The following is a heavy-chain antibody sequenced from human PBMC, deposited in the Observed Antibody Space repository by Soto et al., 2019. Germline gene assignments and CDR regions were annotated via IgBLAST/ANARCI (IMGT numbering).Heavy chain of an antibody. CDR2: ISSSSSTI. D-gene: IGHD2-2*01. V-gene: IGHV3-48*04. J-gene: IGHJ3*02. CDR1: GFTFSSYS. Sequence: GGSLRLSCAASGFTFSSYSMNWVRQAPGKGLEWVSYISSSSSTIYYADSVKGRFTISRDNAKNSLYLPLNSLRADEPAVYYCATIGGRNCSSTSCYAFDIWGQGTMVTV. CDR3: ATIGGRNCSSTSCYAFDI.